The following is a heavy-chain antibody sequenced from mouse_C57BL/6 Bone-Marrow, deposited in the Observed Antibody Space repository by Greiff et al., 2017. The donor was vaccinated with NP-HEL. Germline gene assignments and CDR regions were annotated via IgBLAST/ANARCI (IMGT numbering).Heavy chain of an antibody. Sequence: QVQLQQPGAELVRPGSSVKLSCKASGYTFTSYWMDWVKQRPGQGLEWIGNIYPSDSETHYNQKFKDKATLTVDKSSSTAYMQLSSLTSEDSAVYYCARGGDGPPYYFDDWGQGTTLTVSS. CDR1: GYTFTSYW. CDR3: ARGGDGPPYYFDD. J-gene: IGHJ2*01. CDR2: IYPSDSET. D-gene: IGHD2-3*01. V-gene: IGHV1-61*01.